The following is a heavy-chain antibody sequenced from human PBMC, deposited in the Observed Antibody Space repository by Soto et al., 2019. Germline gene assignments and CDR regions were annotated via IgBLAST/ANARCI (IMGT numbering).Heavy chain of an antibody. CDR1: GASMNSYH. CDR2: IYYSGST. V-gene: IGHV4-59*01. D-gene: IGHD3-10*01. Sequence: PSETLSLTCTVSGASMNSYHWSWIRQPAGKGLEWIGHIYYSGSTSYSPSLKSRVSISVDTSKNQFSLEVHSLTAADTAVYYCARAGTNMVQFDYWGQGTLVTVSS. J-gene: IGHJ4*02. CDR3: ARAGTNMVQFDY.